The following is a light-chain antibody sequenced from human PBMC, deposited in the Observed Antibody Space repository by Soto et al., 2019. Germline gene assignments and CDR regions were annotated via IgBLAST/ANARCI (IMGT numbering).Light chain of an antibody. CDR1: QTIGSW. CDR3: QQRSNWIT. V-gene: IGKV1-5*01. J-gene: IGKJ5*01. CDR2: DAS. Sequence: DINMTQSPSTLSGYVGDRVSVTCRASQTIGSWLAWYQQKPGKAPKRLIYDASNLQSGVPSRFSGSGYGTDFTLTISSLEPEDFAVYYCQQRSNWITFGQGTRLENK.